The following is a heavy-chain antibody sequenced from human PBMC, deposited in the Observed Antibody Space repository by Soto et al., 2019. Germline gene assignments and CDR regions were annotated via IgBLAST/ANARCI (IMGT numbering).Heavy chain of an antibody. J-gene: IGHJ3*02. D-gene: IGHD2-2*01. Sequence: KVSCKASGGTFSSYTISWVRQAPGQGLEWMGRIIPILGIANYAQKFQGRVTITADKSTSTAYMELSSLRSEDTAVYYCASRLGYCSSTSSFFEELDALDIWGQGIMVTVSS. CDR3: ASRLGYCSSTSSFFEELDALDI. CDR2: IIPILGIA. CDR1: GGTFSSYT. V-gene: IGHV1-69*02.